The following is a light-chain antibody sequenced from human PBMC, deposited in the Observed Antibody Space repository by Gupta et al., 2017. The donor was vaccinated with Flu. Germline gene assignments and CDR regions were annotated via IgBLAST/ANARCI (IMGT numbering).Light chain of an antibody. CDR2: SPS. Sequence: EIVLPQSPATLSLSPGDRADLSCMASQSVSDYIVWYQQKPGQPPRLLLFSPSTRAAGIPPRFSVSGSGTDFTLTISSLEPEDFAVYYCQQRSNRPMYTFGQGTRLEI. J-gene: IGKJ2*01. V-gene: IGKV3-11*01. CDR3: QQRSNRPMYT. CDR1: QSVSDY.